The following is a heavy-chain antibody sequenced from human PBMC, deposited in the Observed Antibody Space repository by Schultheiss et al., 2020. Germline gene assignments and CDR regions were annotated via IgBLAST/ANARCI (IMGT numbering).Heavy chain of an antibody. CDR1: GFTFSTFW. J-gene: IGHJ5*02. CDR2: IKQDGSET. V-gene: IGHV3-7*03. Sequence: GGSLRLSCAASGFTFSTFWMSWVRQAPGKGLEWVANIKQDGSETYYADSVKGRFTISRDNANNSLYLKMDSQRAEDTAVYYCASYGYCTIHYCYISRDHWGRRTLGTAAS. D-gene: IGHD2-8*01. CDR3: ASYGYCTIHYCYISRDH.